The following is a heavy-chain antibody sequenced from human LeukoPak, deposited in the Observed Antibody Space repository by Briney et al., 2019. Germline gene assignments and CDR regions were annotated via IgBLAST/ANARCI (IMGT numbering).Heavy chain of an antibody. Sequence: GGSLGLSCAASGFTFSWYGIHWVRQAPGKGLEWVAVIWYDGSKKYYADSVKGRFTISRDNSKNTLYLQMNSLRAEDTAVYNCARDSARYSYGYPGSAFDIWGQGTMVTVSS. CDR2: IWYDGSKK. CDR3: ARDSARYSYGYPGSAFDI. CDR1: GFTFSWYG. D-gene: IGHD5-18*01. V-gene: IGHV3-33*01. J-gene: IGHJ3*02.